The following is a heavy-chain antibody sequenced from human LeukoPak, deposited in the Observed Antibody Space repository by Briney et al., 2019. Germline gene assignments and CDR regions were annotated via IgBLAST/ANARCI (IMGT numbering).Heavy chain of an antibody. CDR2: INHSGST. Sequence: SETLSLTCAVYGGSFSGYYWSWIRQPPGKGLEWIGEINHSGSTNYNPSLKSRVTISVDTSKNQFSLKLSSVTAADTAVYCCARRQRVAAARGRYYFDYWGQGTLVTVSS. J-gene: IGHJ4*02. V-gene: IGHV4-34*01. CDR3: ARRQRVAAARGRYYFDY. D-gene: IGHD6-13*01. CDR1: GGSFSGYY.